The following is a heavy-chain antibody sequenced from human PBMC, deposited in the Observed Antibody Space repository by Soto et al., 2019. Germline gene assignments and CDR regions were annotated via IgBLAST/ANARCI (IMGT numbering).Heavy chain of an antibody. Sequence: QVQLVESGGGVVQPGRPLRLSCAASGFTFSTYGMFWVRQPPGKGLEWVAAIPSDGSNKYYADSVKGRFTISRDNSKNTLFLQMDSLRTEDTAVYYCAKDFHPSQSYALYNWFDPWGQGTLVTVSS. J-gene: IGHJ5*02. D-gene: IGHD3-16*01. CDR3: AKDFHPSQSYALYNWFDP. CDR1: GFTFSTYG. CDR2: IPSDGSNK. V-gene: IGHV3-30*18.